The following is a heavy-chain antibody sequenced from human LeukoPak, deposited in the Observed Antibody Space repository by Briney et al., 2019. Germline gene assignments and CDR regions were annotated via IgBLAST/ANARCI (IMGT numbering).Heavy chain of an antibody. Sequence: GGSLRLSCAASGFTFSSYGMHWVRQAPGKGLEWVAFIRYDGSNKYYADSVKGRFTISRDNSKNTLYLQMNSLRAEDTAVYYCARDSSQQLVPDAFDIWGQGTMVTVSS. CDR3: ARDSSQQLVPDAFDI. J-gene: IGHJ3*02. V-gene: IGHV3-30*02. CDR1: GFTFSSYG. D-gene: IGHD6-13*01. CDR2: IRYDGSNK.